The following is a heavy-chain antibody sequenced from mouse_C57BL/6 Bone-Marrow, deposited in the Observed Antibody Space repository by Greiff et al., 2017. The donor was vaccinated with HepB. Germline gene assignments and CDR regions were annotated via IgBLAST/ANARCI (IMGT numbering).Heavy chain of an antibody. V-gene: IGHV2-2*01. Sequence: VHLVESGPGLVQPSQSLSLPCTVSGFSLPSSGFPWVRQSPGKGLEWLGVIWSGGSTDYNAAFISRLSISQDNSKSQVFFKMNSLQADDTAIYYCARHYVGAMDYWGQGTSVTVSS. CDR3: ARHYVGAMDY. D-gene: IGHD1-1*01. J-gene: IGHJ4*01. CDR2: IWSGGST. CDR1: GFSLPSSG.